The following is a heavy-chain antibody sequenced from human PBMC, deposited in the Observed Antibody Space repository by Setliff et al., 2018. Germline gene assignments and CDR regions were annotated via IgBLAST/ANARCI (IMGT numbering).Heavy chain of an antibody. V-gene: IGHV1-69*05. CDR3: ARKLGSSGWYTFDY. D-gene: IGHD6-19*01. J-gene: IGHJ4*02. CDR1: GYTFTSYG. CDR2: IIPIFGTA. Sequence: SVKVSCKASGYTFTSYGISWVRQAPGQGLEWMGGIIPIFGTANYAQKFQGRVTITRDTSASTAYMELSSLRSEDTAVYYCARKLGSSGWYTFDYWGQGTLVTVSS.